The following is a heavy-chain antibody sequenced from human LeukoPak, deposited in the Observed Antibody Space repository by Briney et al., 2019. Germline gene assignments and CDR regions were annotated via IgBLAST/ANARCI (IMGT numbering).Heavy chain of an antibody. J-gene: IGHJ4*02. V-gene: IGHV1-46*01. CDR3: ARASVAGPFDY. Sequence: ASVKVSCKASGYTFTNYGISWVRQAPGQGLEWMGIINPSGGSTSYAQKFQGRVTMTRDTSTSTVYMELSSLRSEDTAVYYCARASVAGPFDYWGQGTLVTVSS. CDR2: INPSGGST. CDR1: GYTFTNYG. D-gene: IGHD6-19*01.